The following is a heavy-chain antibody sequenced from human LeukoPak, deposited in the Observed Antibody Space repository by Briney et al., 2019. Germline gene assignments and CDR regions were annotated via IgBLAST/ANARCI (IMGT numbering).Heavy chain of an antibody. J-gene: IGHJ5*02. CDR2: MNPNSGNT. D-gene: IGHD2-2*01. Sequence: AASVKVSCKASGYTFTSYDINWVRQATGQGLEWMGWMNPNSGNTGYAQKFQGRVTMTRNTSISTAYMELSSLRSEDTAVYYCARGLVGSHWFDPWGQGTLVTVSS. CDR3: ARGLVGSHWFDP. V-gene: IGHV1-8*01. CDR1: GYTFTSYD.